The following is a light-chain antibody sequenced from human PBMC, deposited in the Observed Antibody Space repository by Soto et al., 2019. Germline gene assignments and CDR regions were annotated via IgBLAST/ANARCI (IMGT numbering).Light chain of an antibody. V-gene: IGKV3-15*01. CDR2: GAS. Sequence: EIVMTQSPATLSVSPGERATLSCRASQSVSSNLAWYQQKPGQAPRLLIYGASTRATGIPARFSGRGSGTNFTLTISSLQSADFAVYYCQQYNNWPFTFGPGTNVDIK. J-gene: IGKJ3*01. CDR3: QQYNNWPFT. CDR1: QSVSSN.